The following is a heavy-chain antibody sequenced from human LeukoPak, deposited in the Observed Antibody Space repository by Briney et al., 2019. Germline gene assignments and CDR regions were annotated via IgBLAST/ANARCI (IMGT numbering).Heavy chain of an antibody. V-gene: IGHV3-23*01. D-gene: IGHD3-22*01. Sequence: PSETLSLTCTVSGGSISSYYWSWIRQPPGKGLEWVSAISGSGGSTYYADSVKGRFTISRDNSKNTLYLQMNSLRAEDTAVYYCAKDHVTMIVVVIVEYFDYWGQGTLVTVSS. CDR3: AKDHVTMIVVVIVEYFDY. CDR1: GGSISSYY. J-gene: IGHJ4*02. CDR2: ISGSGGST.